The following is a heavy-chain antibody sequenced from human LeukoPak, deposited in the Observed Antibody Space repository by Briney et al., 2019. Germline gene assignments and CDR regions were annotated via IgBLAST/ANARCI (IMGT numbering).Heavy chain of an antibody. CDR3: VRDRELYY. Sequence: PSETLSLTCTVSGGSVSSGSYYWSWIRQPPGKGLEWIGYIYYSGSTNYNPSLKSRVIISVDTSKNQFSLKLSSVTAADTAVYYCVRDRELYYWGQGILVTVSS. D-gene: IGHD1-26*01. CDR1: GGSVSSGSYY. J-gene: IGHJ4*02. CDR2: IYYSGST. V-gene: IGHV4-61*01.